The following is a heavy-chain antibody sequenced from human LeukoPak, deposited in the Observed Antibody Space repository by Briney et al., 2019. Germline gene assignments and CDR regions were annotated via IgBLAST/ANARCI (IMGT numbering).Heavy chain of an antibody. CDR3: ARGGYAILTGYPTGDYYGMDF. CDR2: IKYSGDT. CDR1: GGSINSGHYY. D-gene: IGHD3-9*01. V-gene: IGHV4-30-4*01. Sequence: PSETLSLTCTVSGGSINSGHYYWSWIRQTPGKGLEWIGFIKYSGDTYYNPSLRSRVSISVDMSKNQFSLKLTAMSAADTAVYFCARGGYAILTGYPTGDYYGMDFWGQGTTVVVSS. J-gene: IGHJ6*02.